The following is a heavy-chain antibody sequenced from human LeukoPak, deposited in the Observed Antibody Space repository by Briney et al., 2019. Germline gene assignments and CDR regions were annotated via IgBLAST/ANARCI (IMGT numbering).Heavy chain of an antibody. V-gene: IGHV3-23*01. J-gene: IGHJ4*02. Sequence: GGSLRLSCAASGFTFSSYAMSWVRQAPGKGLEWVSAISGSGGSTYYADSVKGRFTISRDNSKNTLYLQMNSLRAEDTAVYYCASRHPSGSSSRALDYWGQGTLVTVSS. CDR2: ISGSGGST. CDR3: ASRHPSGSSSRALDY. CDR1: GFTFSSYA. D-gene: IGHD1-26*01.